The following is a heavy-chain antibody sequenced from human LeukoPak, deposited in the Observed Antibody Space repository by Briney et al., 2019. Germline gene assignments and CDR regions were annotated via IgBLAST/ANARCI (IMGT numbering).Heavy chain of an antibody. CDR3: ARDLGGNSGEARFDP. J-gene: IGHJ5*02. V-gene: IGHV1-2*02. CDR1: GYTFTGYY. D-gene: IGHD4-23*01. CDR2: INPNSGGT. Sequence: ASVKVSCKASGYTFTGYYMHWVRQAPGQGLEWMGWINPNSGGTNYAQKFQGRVTMTRDTSISTAYMELSRLRSDDTAVYYCARDLGGNSGEARFDPWGQGTLVTVSS.